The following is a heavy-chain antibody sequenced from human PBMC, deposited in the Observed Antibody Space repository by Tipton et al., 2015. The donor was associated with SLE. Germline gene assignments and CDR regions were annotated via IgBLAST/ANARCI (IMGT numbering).Heavy chain of an antibody. V-gene: IGHV3-23*03. CDR1: GFTFSSYA. Sequence: SLRLSCAASGFTFSSYAMSWVRQAPGKGLEWVSVIYNGGSRTYYADSVKGRFTISRDNSKNTLYLQMNSLRAEDTAVYYCAKGHDSSGYYYHYFDYWGQGTLVTVSS. D-gene: IGHD3-22*01. CDR3: AKGHDSSGYYYHYFDY. CDR2: IYNGGSRT. J-gene: IGHJ4*02.